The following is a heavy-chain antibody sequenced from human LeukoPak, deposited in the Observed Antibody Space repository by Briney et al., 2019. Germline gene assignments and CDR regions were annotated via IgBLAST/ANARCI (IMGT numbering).Heavy chain of an antibody. Sequence: SGGSLRLSCAASGFTFSGSAMHWVRQASGKGLEWVGRIRSKANSYATAYAASVKGRFTISRDDSKNTAYLQMNSLKTEDTAVYYCTRLISGPGAAAGGDYWGQGTLVTVSS. D-gene: IGHD6-13*01. CDR3: TRLISGPGAAAGGDY. V-gene: IGHV3-73*01. CDR2: IRSKANSYAT. CDR1: GFTFSGSA. J-gene: IGHJ4*02.